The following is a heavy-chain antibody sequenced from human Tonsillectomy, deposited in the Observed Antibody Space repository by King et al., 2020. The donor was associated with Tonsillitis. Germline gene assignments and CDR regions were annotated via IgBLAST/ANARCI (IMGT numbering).Heavy chain of an antibody. J-gene: IGHJ4*02. D-gene: IGHD6-13*01. V-gene: IGHV3-21*01. Sequence: VQLVESGGGLVKPGGSLRLSCATSGFTFSTYSMSWVRQAPGKGLEWVSSITSSSNYISYADSVTGRFSISRDNDKNSLHLQMNGLRAEDTAMYYCATTSIAAAGSYWGQGTLVTVSS. CDR3: ATTSIAAAGSY. CDR2: ITSSSNYI. CDR1: GFTFSTYS.